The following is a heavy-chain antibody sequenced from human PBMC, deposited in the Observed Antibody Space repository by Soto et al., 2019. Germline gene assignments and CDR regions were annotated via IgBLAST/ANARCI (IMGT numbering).Heavy chain of an antibody. CDR1: GFTFSSYA. J-gene: IGHJ5*02. Sequence: GGSLRLSCAASGFTFSSYAMSWVRQAPGRGLEWVSAISGSGGSTYYADSVKGRFTISRDNSKNTLYLQMNSLRAEDAAVYYCAKEEVVVVTATYNWFDPWGQGTLVTVSS. D-gene: IGHD2-21*02. V-gene: IGHV3-23*01. CDR2: ISGSGGST. CDR3: AKEEVVVVTATYNWFDP.